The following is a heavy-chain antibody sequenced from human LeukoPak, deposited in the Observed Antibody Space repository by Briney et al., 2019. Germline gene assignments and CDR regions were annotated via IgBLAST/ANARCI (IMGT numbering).Heavy chain of an antibody. CDR2: IIPILGIA. CDR3: ARGERYGFAAPFDY. D-gene: IGHD4-17*01. CDR1: GGTFSSYA. J-gene: IGHJ4*02. Sequence: GASVKVSCKASGGTFSSYAISWVRQAPGQGLEWMGRIIPILGIANYAQKFQGRVTITTDESTSTAYMELSSLRSEDTAVYYCARGERYGFAAPFDYWGQGTLVTVSS. V-gene: IGHV1-69*04.